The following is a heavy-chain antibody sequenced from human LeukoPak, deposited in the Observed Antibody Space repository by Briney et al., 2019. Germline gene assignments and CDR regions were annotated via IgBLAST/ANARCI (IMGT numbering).Heavy chain of an antibody. CDR2: INPSGGST. J-gene: IGHJ5*02. V-gene: IGHV1-46*01. CDR1: GYTFTSYY. Sequence: GASVKVSCKASGYTFTSYYMHWVRQAPGQGLEWMGIINPSGGSTSYAQKFQGRVTMTRDTATSTVYMELSSLRSEDTAVYYCARAPWEGSYKTSNWFDPWGQGTLVAVSS. D-gene: IGHD3-10*01. CDR3: ARAPWEGSYKTSNWFDP.